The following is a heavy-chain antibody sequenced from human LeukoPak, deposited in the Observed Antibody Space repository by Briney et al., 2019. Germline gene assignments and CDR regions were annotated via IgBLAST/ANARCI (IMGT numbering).Heavy chain of an antibody. CDR1: GFTFSSYA. CDR3: ASPGDYYGSGSYYIARDY. Sequence: GGSLRLSCAASGFTFSSYAMSWVRQAPGKGLEWVSAISGSGGSTYYADSVTGRFTISRDNSKNTLYLQMNSLRAEDTAVYYCASPGDYYGSGSYYIARDYWGQGTLVTVSS. V-gene: IGHV3-23*01. J-gene: IGHJ4*02. CDR2: ISGSGGST. D-gene: IGHD3-10*01.